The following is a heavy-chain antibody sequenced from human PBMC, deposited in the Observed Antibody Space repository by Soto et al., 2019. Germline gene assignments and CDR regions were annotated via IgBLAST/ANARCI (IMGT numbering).Heavy chain of an antibody. V-gene: IGHV1-18*01. D-gene: IGHD5-12*01. Sequence: QVQLVQSGIEMKKPGASVKVSCKTSGYTFINYGISWVRQAPGQGPEWMGWISPYNDDTKYAQKFQGRVTMTTDTAPPPGHQDLGNLGSGEPALYLGAREGFFAGLGRYSLGYPPTRFSGKERRGQGTTVAVS. CDR1: GYTFINYG. CDR3: AREGFFAGLGRYSLGYPPTRFSGKER. J-gene: IGHJ6*02. CDR2: ISPYNDDT.